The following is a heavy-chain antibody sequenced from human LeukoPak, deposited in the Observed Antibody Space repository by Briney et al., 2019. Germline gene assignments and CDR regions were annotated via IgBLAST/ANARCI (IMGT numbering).Heavy chain of an antibody. CDR2: ITAYNVNT. CDR3: ARVSVAATYYFDY. CDR1: GYTFTSYG. D-gene: IGHD6-19*01. V-gene: IGHV1-18*01. Sequence: GASVKVSCKASGYTFTSYGISWVRLAPGQGLEWMGWITAYNVNTNYAQNLQGRVTMTTDTSTTTAYMELRSLRSDDTAVYYCARVSVAATYYFDYWGQGTLVTVSS. J-gene: IGHJ4*02.